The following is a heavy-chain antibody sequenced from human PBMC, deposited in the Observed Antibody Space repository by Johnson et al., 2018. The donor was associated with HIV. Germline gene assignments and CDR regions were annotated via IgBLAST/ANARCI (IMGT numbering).Heavy chain of an antibody. Sequence: VQLVESGGGLVQPGGSLRLSCAASGFTFSDYYMSWIRQAPGKGLEWVGRTRNKANGYTTEYVASVKGRFTISRDDSKNSLYLQMNYLKTEDTAVYYCASGYSGAFDIWGQGTVVTVSS. D-gene: IGHD2-21*01. CDR2: TRNKANGYTT. CDR1: GFTFSDYY. V-gene: IGHV3-72*01. CDR3: ASGYSGAFDI. J-gene: IGHJ3*02.